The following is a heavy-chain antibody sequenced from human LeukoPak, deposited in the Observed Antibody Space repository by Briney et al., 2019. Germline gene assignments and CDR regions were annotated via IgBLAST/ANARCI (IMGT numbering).Heavy chain of an antibody. Sequence: KPGGSLRLSCAASGFTFSSYSMNWVRQAPGKGLEWVSSISSSSSYIYYADSVKGRFTISRDNANNSLYLQMNSLRAEDTAVYYCARMVIAAAGTVYYYGMDVWGQGTTVTVSS. CDR1: GFTFSSYS. CDR3: ARMVIAAAGTVYYYGMDV. J-gene: IGHJ6*02. V-gene: IGHV3-21*01. CDR2: ISSSSSYI. D-gene: IGHD6-13*01.